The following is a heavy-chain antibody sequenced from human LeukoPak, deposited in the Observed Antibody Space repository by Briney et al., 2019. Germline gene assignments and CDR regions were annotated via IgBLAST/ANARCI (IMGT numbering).Heavy chain of an antibody. CDR3: ARDGAFDI. V-gene: IGHV1-2*02. J-gene: IGHJ3*02. CDR2: INPNSGDT. Sequence: ASVEVSCKASGYTFTDYYMHWVRQAPGQGLEWMGWINPNSGDTNSAQKFQGRVTMTRDTSINTAYMELSRLRSDDTAVYYCARDGAFDIWGRGTMVTVSS. CDR1: GYTFTDYY.